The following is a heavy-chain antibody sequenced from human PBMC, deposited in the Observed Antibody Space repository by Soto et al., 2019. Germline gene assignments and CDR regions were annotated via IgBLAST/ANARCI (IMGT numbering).Heavy chain of an antibody. CDR2: INAGNGNT. J-gene: IGHJ4*02. V-gene: IGHV1-3*01. CDR1: GYSFTSYA. D-gene: IGHD1-20*01. CDR3: ARGITLPTPLDY. Sequence: PSVKVSCKASGYSFTSYAMHWVRQAPGQRLEWMGRINAGNGNTKYSQKFQGRITITRDTSASTAYMDLSSLRSEDTAVYYCARGITLPTPLDYWGQGTLVTVSS.